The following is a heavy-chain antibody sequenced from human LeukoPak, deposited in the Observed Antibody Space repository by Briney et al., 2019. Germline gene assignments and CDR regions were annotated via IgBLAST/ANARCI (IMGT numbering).Heavy chain of an antibody. CDR3: ARDRTYGSGADSYYYYGMDV. D-gene: IGHD3-10*01. V-gene: IGHV1-69*13. J-gene: IGHJ6*02. CDR1: GYTFTSYG. CDR2: IIPIFGTA. Sequence: GASVKVSCKASGYTFTSYGISWVRQAPGQGLEWMGGIIPIFGTANYAQKFQGRVTITADESTSTAYMELSSLRSEDTAVYYCARDRTYGSGADSYYYYGMDVWGQGTTVTVSS.